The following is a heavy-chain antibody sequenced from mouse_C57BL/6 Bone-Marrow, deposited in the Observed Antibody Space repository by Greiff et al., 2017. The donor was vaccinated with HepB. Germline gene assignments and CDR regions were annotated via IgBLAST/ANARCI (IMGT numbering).Heavy chain of an antibody. V-gene: IGHV1-54*01. CDR3: AKSGYYGSRDWYFDV. J-gene: IGHJ1*03. CDR1: GYAFTNYL. Sequence: VKLMESGAVLVRPGTSVKVSCKASGYAFTNYLIEWVKQRPGQGLEWIGVINPGSGGTNYNEEFKGKATLTADKSPSTAYMQLSSLTSEDSAVYFCAKSGYYGSRDWYFDVWGTGTTVTVSS. D-gene: IGHD1-1*01. CDR2: INPGSGGT.